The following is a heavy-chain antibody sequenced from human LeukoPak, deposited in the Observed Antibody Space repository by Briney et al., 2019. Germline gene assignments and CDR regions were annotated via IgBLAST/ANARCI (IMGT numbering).Heavy chain of an antibody. Sequence: SGGSLRLSCTASGFSFSNYGMVWVRQAPGKGLEWVSYISTSSKTTYYTDSVKGRFFISRDNAKNSLYLQMNSLRSEDTAVFYCAKTIRGDEWGQGTLVLVSS. D-gene: IGHD3-10*01. CDR2: ISTSSKTT. V-gene: IGHV3-48*01. J-gene: IGHJ4*02. CDR1: GFSFSNYG. CDR3: AKTIRGDE.